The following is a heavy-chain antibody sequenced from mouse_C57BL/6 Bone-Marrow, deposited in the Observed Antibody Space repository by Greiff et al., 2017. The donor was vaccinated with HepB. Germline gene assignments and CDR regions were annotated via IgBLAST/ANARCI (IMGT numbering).Heavy chain of an antibody. CDR2: ISYDGSN. J-gene: IGHJ2*01. CDR1: GYSITSGYY. D-gene: IGHD1-1*01. V-gene: IGHV3-6*01. CDR3: ATASYYYGSSYYFDY. Sequence: VQLKESGPGLVKPSQSLSLTCSVTGYSITSGYYWNWIRQFPGNKLEWMGYISYDGSNNYNPSLKNRISITRDTSKNQFFLKLNSVTTEDTATYYCATASYYYGSSYYFDYWGQGTTLTVSS.